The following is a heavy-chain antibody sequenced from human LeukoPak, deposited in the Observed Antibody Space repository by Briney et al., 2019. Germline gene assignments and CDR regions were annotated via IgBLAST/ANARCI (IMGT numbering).Heavy chain of an antibody. CDR2: ISGTTNYI. CDR3: ARASEGFGGLIASLDY. Sequence: PGGSLRLSCAASGFTFSRYTMNWVRQAPGKGLEWVSSISGTTNYIYYADPLKGRFTISRDNAKNSLSLQMNSLRAEDTAAYYCARASEGFGGLIASLDYWGQGILVTVSS. J-gene: IGHJ4*02. D-gene: IGHD3-16*02. V-gene: IGHV3-21*01. CDR1: GFTFSRYT.